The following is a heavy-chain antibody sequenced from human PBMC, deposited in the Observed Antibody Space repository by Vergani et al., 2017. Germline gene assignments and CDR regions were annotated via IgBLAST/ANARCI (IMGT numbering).Heavy chain of an antibody. V-gene: IGHV1-69*01. CDR2: IIPIFGTA. D-gene: IGHD2-2*01. Sequence: QVQLVQSGAEVKKPGSSVKVSCKASGGTFSSYAISWVRQAPGQGLEWMGGIIPIFGTANYAQKFQGRVTITADGSTSTAYMELSSLRSEDTAVYYCARRLGYCSSTSCSDAFDIWGQGTMVTVSS. CDR3: ARRLGYCSSTSCSDAFDI. CDR1: GGTFSSYA. J-gene: IGHJ3*02.